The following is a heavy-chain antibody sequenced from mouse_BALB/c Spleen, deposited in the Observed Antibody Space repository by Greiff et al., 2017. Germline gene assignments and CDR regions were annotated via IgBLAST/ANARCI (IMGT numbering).Heavy chain of an antibody. J-gene: IGHJ3*01. CDR3: ARIYDGYYKFAY. Sequence: VKLVESGPGLVAPSQSLSITCTVSGFSLTSYGVHWVRQPPGKGLEWLGVIWAGGSTNYNSALMSRLSISKDNSKSQVFLKMNSLQTDDTAMYYCARIYDGYYKFAYWGQGTLVTVSA. D-gene: IGHD2-3*01. CDR2: IWAGGST. CDR1: GFSLTSYG. V-gene: IGHV2-9*02.